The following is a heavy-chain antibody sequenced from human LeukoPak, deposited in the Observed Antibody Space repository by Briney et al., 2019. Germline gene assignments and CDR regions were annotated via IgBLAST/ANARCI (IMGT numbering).Heavy chain of an antibody. J-gene: IGHJ6*02. CDR1: GFTFSSYS. CDR2: ISSSSSYI. CDR3: ARDLWAEAGGYYYGMDV. Sequence: PGGSLRLSCAASGFTFSSYSMNWVRQAPGKGLGWVSSISSSSSYIYYADSVKGRFTISRDNAKNSLYLQMNSLRAEDTAVYYCARDLWAEAGGYYYGMDVWGQGTTVTVSS. V-gene: IGHV3-21*01. D-gene: IGHD3-16*01.